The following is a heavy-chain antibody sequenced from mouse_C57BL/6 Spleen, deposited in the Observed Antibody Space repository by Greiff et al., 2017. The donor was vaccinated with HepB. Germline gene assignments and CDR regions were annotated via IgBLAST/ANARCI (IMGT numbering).Heavy chain of an antibody. CDR1: GYAFSSSW. CDR2: IYPGDGDT. Sequence: VQLQQSGPELVKPGASVKISCKASGYAFSSSWMNWVKQRPGKGLEWIGRIYPGDGDTKYNGKFKGKATLTADKSSSTAYMQLSSLTSEDSAVYFCARNGNFYYFDYWGQGTTLTVSS. J-gene: IGHJ2*01. V-gene: IGHV1-82*01. CDR3: ARNGNFYYFDY. D-gene: IGHD2-1*01.